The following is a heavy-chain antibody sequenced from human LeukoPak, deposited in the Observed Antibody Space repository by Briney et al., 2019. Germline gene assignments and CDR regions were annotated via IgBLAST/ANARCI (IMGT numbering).Heavy chain of an antibody. CDR2: IYYSGST. CDR1: GGSISSSSYY. D-gene: IGHD3-9*01. J-gene: IGHJ4*02. CDR3: ARRQYYDILT. Sequence: TSETLSLTCTVSGGSISSSSYYWGWIRQPPGNGLEWIGSIYYSGSTYYNPSLKSRVTISVDTSKNQFSLKLSSVTAADTAVYYCARRQYYDILTWGQGTLVTVSS. V-gene: IGHV4-39*01.